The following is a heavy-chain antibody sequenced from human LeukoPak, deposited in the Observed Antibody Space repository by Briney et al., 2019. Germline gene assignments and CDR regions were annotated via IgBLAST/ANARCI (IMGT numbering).Heavy chain of an antibody. CDR2: INHSGST. Sequence: PSETLSLTCAVYGGSFSGYYWSWIRQPPGKGLEWIGEINHSGSTNYNPSLKSRVTISVDTSKNQFSLKLSSVTAADTAVYYCATESDHGAFDIWGQGTMVTVSS. CDR1: GGSFSGYY. CDR3: ATESDHGAFDI. V-gene: IGHV4-34*01. D-gene: IGHD1-14*01. J-gene: IGHJ3*02.